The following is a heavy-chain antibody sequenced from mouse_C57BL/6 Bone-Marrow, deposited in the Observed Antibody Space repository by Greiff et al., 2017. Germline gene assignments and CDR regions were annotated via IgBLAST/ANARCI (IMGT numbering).Heavy chain of an antibody. CDR3: ASYGNYAYCYAMDY. V-gene: IGHV1-22*01. D-gene: IGHD2-1*01. CDR2: INPNNGGT. Sequence: EVKLVESGPELVKPGASVKMSCKASGYTFTDYNMHWVKQSHGKSLEWIGYINPNNGGTSYNQKFKGKATLTVNKSSSPAYMELRSLTSEDSAVYYCASYGNYAYCYAMDYWGQGTSVTVSS. J-gene: IGHJ4*01. CDR1: GYTFTDYN.